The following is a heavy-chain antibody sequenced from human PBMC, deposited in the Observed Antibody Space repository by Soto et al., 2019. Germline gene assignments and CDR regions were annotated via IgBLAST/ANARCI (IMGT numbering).Heavy chain of an antibody. Sequence: QVQLQQWGAGLLKPSETLSLTCAVYGGSFSGYYWSWIRQPPGKGLEWIGEINHSGSTNYNPSLKRRVTISVDTSKNQFSLKLSSVTAADTAVYYCARVREPLTGGPWFDPWGQGTLVTVSS. J-gene: IGHJ5*02. CDR1: GGSFSGYY. CDR3: ARVREPLTGGPWFDP. D-gene: IGHD1-26*01. V-gene: IGHV4-34*01. CDR2: INHSGST.